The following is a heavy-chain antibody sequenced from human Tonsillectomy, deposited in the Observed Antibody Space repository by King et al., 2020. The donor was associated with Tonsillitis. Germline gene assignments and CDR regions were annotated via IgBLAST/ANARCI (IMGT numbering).Heavy chain of an antibody. CDR1: GFTFRSLG. V-gene: IGHV3-30*18. CDR2: LSYDGDHT. J-gene: IGHJ4*02. D-gene: IGHD6-19*01. CDR3: AKSRPGSSWYGGDY. Sequence: VQLVESGGGVVQPGGSLRLSCAASGFTFRSLGMHWVRQTPDKGLEWLAVLSYDGDHTFYADSVKGRFTISRDNSENTLYLQMDSLRAEDTAVYYCAKSRPGSSWYGGDYWGQGTLVTVSS.